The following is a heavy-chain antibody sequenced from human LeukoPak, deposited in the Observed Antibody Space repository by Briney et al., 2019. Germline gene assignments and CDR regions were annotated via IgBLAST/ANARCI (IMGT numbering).Heavy chain of an antibody. Sequence: GASVKVSCKASGGTFSSYAISWERQAPGQGLEWMGGIIPIFGTANYAQKFQGRVTITADESTSTAYMELSSLRSEDTAVYYCARALYDSSGHTTNYYYYGMDVWGQGTTVTVSS. CDR1: GGTFSSYA. D-gene: IGHD3-22*01. CDR3: ARALYDSSGHTTNYYYYGMDV. CDR2: IIPIFGTA. V-gene: IGHV1-69*13. J-gene: IGHJ6*02.